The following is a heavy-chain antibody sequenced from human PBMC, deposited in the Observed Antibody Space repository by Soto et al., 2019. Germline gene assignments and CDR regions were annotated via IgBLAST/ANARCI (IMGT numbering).Heavy chain of an antibody. V-gene: IGHV1-18*04. Sequence: ASVKVSCKASGYTFTSYGISWVRQAPGQGLEWMGWISAYNGNTNYAQKLQGRVTMTTDTSTSTAYMELRSLRSDDTAVYYCARDSDFWRKYYYYYAMDVWGQGTTVTVSS. CDR2: ISAYNGNT. CDR1: GYTFTSYG. J-gene: IGHJ6*02. D-gene: IGHD3-3*01. CDR3: ARDSDFWRKYYYYYAMDV.